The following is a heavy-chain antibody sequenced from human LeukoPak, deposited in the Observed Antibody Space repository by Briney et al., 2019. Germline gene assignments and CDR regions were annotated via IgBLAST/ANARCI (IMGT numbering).Heavy chain of an antibody. D-gene: IGHD1-14*01. CDR3: ARDSRITGGTGACDI. CDR2: IKKDGSEK. CDR1: GFTFSTYW. J-gene: IGHJ3*02. V-gene: IGHV3-7*05. Sequence: GGSLRLSCAASGFTFSTYWMSWVRQAPVKGLEWVANIKKDGSEKNFVDSVKGRFTISRVNAKNSLYLQMNSLRAKDTAVYFCARDSRITGGTGACDIWGQGTMVTVSS.